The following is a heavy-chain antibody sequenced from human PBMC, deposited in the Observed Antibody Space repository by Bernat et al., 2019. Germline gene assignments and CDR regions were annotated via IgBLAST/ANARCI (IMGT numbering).Heavy chain of an antibody. D-gene: IGHD6-13*01. CDR2: IDPSDSYT. CDR1: EYSFTTYW. Sequence: EVQLVQSGAEVKKPGESLRISCKASEYSFTTYWITWVRQMPGKGLQWMGRIDPSDSYTNYSPSFQGHVTISADKSISTAFLQWSSLKASDTAMYYCARHRRGSSSWYDDWGQGTLVTVSS. CDR3: ARHRRGSSSWYDD. V-gene: IGHV5-10-1*01. J-gene: IGHJ4*02.